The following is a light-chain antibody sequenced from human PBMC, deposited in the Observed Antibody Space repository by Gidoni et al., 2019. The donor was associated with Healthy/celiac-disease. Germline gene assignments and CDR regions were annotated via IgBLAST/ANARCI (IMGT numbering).Light chain of an antibody. CDR3: AAWDDSLNGYV. CDR1: SSTIGSNT. J-gene: IGLJ1*01. V-gene: IGLV1-44*01. CDR2: SNN. Sequence: QSVLTQPPSASGTPGPRLTISCSGSSSTIGSNTVNWYQQLPGTAPKLLIYSNNQRPSGVPDRFSGSKAGTSASLAISGLQSEDEADYYCAAWDDSLNGYVFGTGTKVTVL.